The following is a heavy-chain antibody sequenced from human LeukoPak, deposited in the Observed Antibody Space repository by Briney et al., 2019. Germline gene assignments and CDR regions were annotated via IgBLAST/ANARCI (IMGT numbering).Heavy chain of an antibody. CDR3: ARDRRYDSSGYCYAYYFDF. CDR1: GFSVSSTW. D-gene: IGHD3-22*01. J-gene: IGHJ4*02. Sequence: GGSLSLSCAASGFSVSSTWMSWGSQPPRKGMEWVANIKQDGSEKYYVDSVKGRFTISRDNAKNSLYLQMNSLRAEDTAVSSCARDRRYDSSGYCYAYYFDFWGQGTLVTVSS. V-gene: IGHV3-7*01. CDR2: IKQDGSEK.